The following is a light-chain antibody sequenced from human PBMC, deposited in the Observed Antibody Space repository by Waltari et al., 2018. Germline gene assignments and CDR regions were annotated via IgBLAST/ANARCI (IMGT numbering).Light chain of an antibody. Sequence: QSALSKTDSVSGSPGQSITISCSGRRSDMGGYDYVPWYQQHPGKAPKLLMYDVNKRPSGVSVRFSGSKLGFTASLTISGLQAEDDADYYCDSYASENILLFGGVTKVTVL. J-gene: IGLJ2*01. V-gene: IGLV2-14*01. CDR2: DVN. CDR3: DSYASENILL. CDR1: RSDMGGYDY.